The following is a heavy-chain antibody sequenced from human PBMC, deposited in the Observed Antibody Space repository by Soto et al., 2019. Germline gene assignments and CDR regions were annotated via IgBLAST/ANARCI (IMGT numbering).Heavy chain of an antibody. CDR2: IYYSGST. D-gene: IGHD3-9*01. CDR3: ARHYYDILTGPGYFDY. Sequence: SDTLSLTCTVSGGSISSYYWSWIRQPPGKGLEWIGYIYYSGSTNYNPSLKSRVTISVDTSKNQFSLKLSSVTAADTAVYYCARHYYDILTGPGYFDYWGQGTLVTVSS. CDR1: GGSISSYY. J-gene: IGHJ4*02. V-gene: IGHV4-59*12.